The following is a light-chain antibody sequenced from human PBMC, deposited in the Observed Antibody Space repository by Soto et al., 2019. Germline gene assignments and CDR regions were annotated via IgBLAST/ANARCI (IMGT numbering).Light chain of an antibody. V-gene: IGKV1-8*01. CDR3: QQYGSSPGLIT. CDR1: QGISSY. J-gene: IGKJ3*01. CDR2: AAS. Sequence: AIRMTQSPSSLSASTGDRVTITCRASQGISSYLAWYQQKPGKAPKLLIYAASTLQSGVPSRFSGSGSGTDFTLTISCLQSEDFAVYYCQQYGSSPGLITFGPGTKVDIK.